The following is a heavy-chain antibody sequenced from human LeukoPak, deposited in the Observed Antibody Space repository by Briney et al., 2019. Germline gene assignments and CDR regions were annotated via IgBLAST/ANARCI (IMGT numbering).Heavy chain of an antibody. J-gene: IGHJ4*02. CDR3: ARDQLAYSGYDTLFDY. CDR1: GFTFSSYA. D-gene: IGHD5-12*01. Sequence: PGGSLRLSCAASGFTFSSYAIHWVRQTPGKGLEWVAVISYDGSGSYFADSVKGRFTISRDNSKSTLSLQMNRLRIEDTAINYCARDQLAYSGYDTLFDYWGPGTLVTVSS. CDR2: ISYDGSGS. V-gene: IGHV3-30*04.